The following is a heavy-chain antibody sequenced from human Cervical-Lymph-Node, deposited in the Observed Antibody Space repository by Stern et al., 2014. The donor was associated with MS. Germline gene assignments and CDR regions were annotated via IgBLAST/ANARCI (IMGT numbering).Heavy chain of an antibody. CDR3: ARSAYSSGSGSYYYFDF. D-gene: IGHD3-10*01. V-gene: IGHV2-70*01. Sequence: QVTLRESGPALVQPTQTLTLTCTFSGFSLNGLGMCVNWIRQPPGKALEWLAVIDWADDKYYNPSLKTRLAISKDTSKNQVVLALTNMDPADTATYYCARSAYSSGSGSYYYFDFWGQGNLVTVSS. CDR2: IDWADDK. CDR1: GFSLNGLGMC. J-gene: IGHJ4*02.